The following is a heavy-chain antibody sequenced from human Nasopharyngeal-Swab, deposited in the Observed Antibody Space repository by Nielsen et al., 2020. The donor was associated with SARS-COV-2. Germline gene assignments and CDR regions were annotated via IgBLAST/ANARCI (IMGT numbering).Heavy chain of an antibody. CDR2: MNPNSGNT. V-gene: IGHV1-8*01. D-gene: IGHD1-26*01. CDR3: AKDIANSGSYIDY. J-gene: IGHJ4*02. Sequence: ASVKVSCKASGYTFTSYDINWVRQATGQGLEWMGWMNPNSGNTGYAQKFQGRVTMTRNTSISTAYMELSSLRSEDTAVYYCAKDIANSGSYIDYWGQGTLVTVSS. CDR1: GYTFTSYD.